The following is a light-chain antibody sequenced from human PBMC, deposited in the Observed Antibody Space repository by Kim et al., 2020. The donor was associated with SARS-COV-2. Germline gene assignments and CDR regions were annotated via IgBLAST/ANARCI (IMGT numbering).Light chain of an antibody. CDR3: QAWDRSTYV. J-gene: IGLJ1*01. Sequence: VSTGRTASVACSGDKLGDKYACWYQQKPGQSPVLVIYQDSKRPSGIPERFSGSNSGNTATLTISGTQAMDEADYYCQAWDRSTYVFGTGTKVTVL. CDR2: QDS. CDR1: KLGDKY. V-gene: IGLV3-1*01.